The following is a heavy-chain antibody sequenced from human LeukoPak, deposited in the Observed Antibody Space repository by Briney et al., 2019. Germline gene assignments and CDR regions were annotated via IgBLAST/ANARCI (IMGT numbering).Heavy chain of an antibody. Sequence: ASVKVSCKASGFTFSISAVQWVRQARGQRLEWIGWIVVGSGNTNYAQKFQERVTITRDMSTSTAYMELSSLRSEDTAVYYCAAGLKWQSFDYWGRGTLVTVSS. D-gene: IGHD5-12*01. J-gene: IGHJ4*02. CDR3: AAGLKWQSFDY. CDR1: GFTFSISA. CDR2: IVVGSGNT. V-gene: IGHV1-58*01.